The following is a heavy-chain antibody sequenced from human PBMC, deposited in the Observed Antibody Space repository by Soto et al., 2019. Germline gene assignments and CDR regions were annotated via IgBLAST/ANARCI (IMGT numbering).Heavy chain of an antibody. D-gene: IGHD4-17*01. CDR3: ARWRFDCGDYDVFDI. CDR1: GGSISSYY. J-gene: IGHJ3*02. Sequence: TSETLSLTCTVSGGSISSYYWSWIRQPPGKGLEWIGYIYYSGSTNYNPSLKSRVTISVDTSKNQFSLKLSSVTAADTAVYYCARWRFDCGDYDVFDIWGQGTMVTVSS. V-gene: IGHV4-59*08. CDR2: IYYSGST.